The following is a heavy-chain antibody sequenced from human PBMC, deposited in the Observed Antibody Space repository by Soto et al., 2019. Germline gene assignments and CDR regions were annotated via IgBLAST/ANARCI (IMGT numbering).Heavy chain of an antibody. V-gene: IGHV3-30-3*01. CDR1: GFTFSSYA. CDR3: ARHDLEIATTYFDY. CDR2: ISYDGSNK. Sequence: QVQLVESGGGVVQPGRSLRLSCAASGFTFSSYAMHWVRQAPGKGLEWVAVISYDGSNKYYADSVKGRFTISRDNSKNTLYLQMNSLRAEDTAVYYCARHDLEIATTYFDYWGQGTLVTVSS. D-gene: IGHD1-1*01. J-gene: IGHJ4*02.